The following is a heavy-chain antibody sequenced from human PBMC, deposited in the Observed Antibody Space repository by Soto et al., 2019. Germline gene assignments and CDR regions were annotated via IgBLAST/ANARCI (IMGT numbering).Heavy chain of an antibody. D-gene: IGHD2-2*01. CDR2: ISAYNGNT. J-gene: IGHJ6*03. V-gene: IGHV1-18*01. CDR1: GYTFTSYG. Sequence: ASVKVSCKASGYTFTSYGISWVRQAPGQGLEWMGWISAYNGNTNYAQKLQGRVTMTTDTSTSTAYMELRSLRSDDTAVYYCARVRRGYCSSTSCSNYYYYYMDVWGKGTTVTVSS. CDR3: ARVRRGYCSSTSCSNYYYYYMDV.